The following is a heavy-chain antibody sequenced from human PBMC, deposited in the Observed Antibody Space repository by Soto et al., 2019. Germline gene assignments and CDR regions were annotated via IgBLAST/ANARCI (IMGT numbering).Heavy chain of an antibody. V-gene: IGHV4-59*08. CDR1: GGSISSYY. CDR2: IYYSGST. Sequence: SETLSLTCTVSGGSISSYYWSWIRQPPGKGLEWIGYIYYSGSTNYNPSLKSRVTISVDTSKNQFSLKLSSVTAADTAVYYCARRMITFGGVIANYYYYYMDVWGKGTTVTVSS. D-gene: IGHD3-16*02. J-gene: IGHJ6*03. CDR3: ARRMITFGGVIANYYYYYMDV.